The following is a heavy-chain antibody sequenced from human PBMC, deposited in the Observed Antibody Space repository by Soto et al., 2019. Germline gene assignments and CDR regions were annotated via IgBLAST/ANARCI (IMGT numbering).Heavy chain of an antibody. J-gene: IGHJ4*02. D-gene: IGHD4-17*01. Sequence: SETLSLTCTVSGASIITDNYFWVWIRQSPRRGLELIGSISYSGRTYDNPSLQSRVTISIDASKNQFSLRLTSVTTADTAVYYCARRRASDYGGNHHPYYFDRWGQGALVTVSS. CDR1: GASIITDNYF. CDR2: ISYSGRT. V-gene: IGHV4-39*01. CDR3: ARRRASDYGGNHHPYYFDR.